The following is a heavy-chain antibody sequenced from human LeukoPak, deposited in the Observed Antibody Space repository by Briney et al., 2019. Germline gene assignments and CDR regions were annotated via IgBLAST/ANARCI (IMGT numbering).Heavy chain of an antibody. Sequence: ASVKVSCKASGYSFTHYYIHWVRQALGQGLEWMGMINPSGGSTSYAQKFQGRVTMTRDTSTSTVYMDLSSLRSDDTAVYYCARGNGYSPRGGFDIWGQGTMVTVSS. V-gene: IGHV1-46*01. J-gene: IGHJ3*02. CDR1: GYSFTHYY. CDR3: ARGNGYSPRGGFDI. CDR2: INPSGGST. D-gene: IGHD5-24*01.